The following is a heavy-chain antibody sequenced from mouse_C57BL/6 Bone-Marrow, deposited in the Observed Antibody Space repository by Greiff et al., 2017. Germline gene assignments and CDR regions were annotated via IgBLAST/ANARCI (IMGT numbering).Heavy chain of an antibody. Sequence: EVQLVESGGGLVKPGGSLKLSCAASGFTFSSYTMSWVRQTPEKRLEWVANICGGGGSTYYPDSVKGRFTISRDNAKNTPYLQMSSLRSEDTAVYYCARKSNYIYWYFYVWGTGTTVTVYS. CDR3: ARKSNYIYWYFYV. V-gene: IGHV5-9*04. CDR1: GFTFSSYT. J-gene: IGHJ1*03. D-gene: IGHD2-5*01. CDR2: ICGGGGST.